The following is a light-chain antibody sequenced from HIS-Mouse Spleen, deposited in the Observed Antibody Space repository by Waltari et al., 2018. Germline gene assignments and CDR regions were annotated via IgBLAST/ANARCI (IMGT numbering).Light chain of an antibody. CDR3: QVWDSSSDHPYV. Sequence: SYVLTQPPSVSVAPGKTARTTCGGNNSGSKSVHWHQQKPGQAPVLVVDDDSDRPSGIPERFSGSNSGNTATLTISRVEAGDEADYYCQVWDSSSDHPYVFGTGTKVTVL. CDR1: NSGSKS. CDR2: DDS. J-gene: IGLJ1*01. V-gene: IGLV3-21*03.